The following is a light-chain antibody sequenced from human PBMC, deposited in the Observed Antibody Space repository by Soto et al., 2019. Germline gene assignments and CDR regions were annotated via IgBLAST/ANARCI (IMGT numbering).Light chain of an antibody. CDR1: SSDVGGYNY. J-gene: IGLJ1*01. V-gene: IGLV2-14*01. Sequence: QSVLTQPASVSGSPGQSITISCTGTSSDVGGYNYVSWYQQHPGKVPKLMIYEVSNRPSGVSNRFSGSKSGNTASLTISGLQAEDEADYYCSSYTSSTHYVFGTGTKLTVL. CDR2: EVS. CDR3: SSYTSSTHYV.